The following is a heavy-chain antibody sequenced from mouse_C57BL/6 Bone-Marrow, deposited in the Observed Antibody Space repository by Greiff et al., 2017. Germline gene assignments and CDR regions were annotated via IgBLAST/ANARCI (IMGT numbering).Heavy chain of an antibody. Sequence: LKESGPELVKPGASVKISCKASGYSFTDYNMNWVKQSNGKSLEWIGVINPNYGTTSYNQKFKGKGKLTVDQSSSTAYMQLNSLTSEDSAVYYCARGYDYGYAMDYWGQGTSVTVSS. V-gene: IGHV1-39*01. CDR2: INPNYGTT. CDR3: ARGYDYGYAMDY. CDR1: GYSFTDYN. D-gene: IGHD2-4*01. J-gene: IGHJ4*01.